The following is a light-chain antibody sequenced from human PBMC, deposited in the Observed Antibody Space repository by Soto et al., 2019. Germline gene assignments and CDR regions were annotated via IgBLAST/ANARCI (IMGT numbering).Light chain of an antibody. CDR3: QQYYSTPFT. CDR1: QSVSSS. Sequence: EIVMTQSPATLSVSPGETATLTCRASQSVSSSLAWYQQTPGRAPRLLIYGASTRATGIPTRFSGSGSGTEFILTISSLQAEDVAVYYCQQYYSTPFTFGPGTKVDIK. V-gene: IGKV3-15*01. J-gene: IGKJ3*01. CDR2: GAS.